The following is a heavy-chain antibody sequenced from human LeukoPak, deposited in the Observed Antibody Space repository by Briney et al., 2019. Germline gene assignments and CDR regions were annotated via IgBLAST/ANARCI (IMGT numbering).Heavy chain of an antibody. CDR2: INHSGST. J-gene: IGHJ4*02. V-gene: IGHV4-34*01. CDR1: GGSFSGYY. D-gene: IGHD2-15*01. CDR3: ARRPGGQSLDY. Sequence: SETLSLTCAVYGGSFSGYYWSWIRQPPGKGLEWIGEINHSGSTNYNPSLKSRVTISVDTSKNQFSLKLSSVTAADTAVYYCARRPGGQSLDYWGQGTLVTVSS.